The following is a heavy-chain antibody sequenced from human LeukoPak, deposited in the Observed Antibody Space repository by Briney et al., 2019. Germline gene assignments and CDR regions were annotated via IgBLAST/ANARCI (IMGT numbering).Heavy chain of an antibody. D-gene: IGHD6-13*01. Sequence: PSETLSLTCTVSGGSISGYYWGWIRHPPGKGLEWIGYIFYSGSTNYNPSLKSRVTISLDTSKNQFSLKLSSVTAADTAVYYCVRHGDSTSWVDYWGQGTLVTVPS. CDR3: VRHGDSTSWVDY. V-gene: IGHV4-59*08. CDR1: GGSISGYY. CDR2: IFYSGST. J-gene: IGHJ4*02.